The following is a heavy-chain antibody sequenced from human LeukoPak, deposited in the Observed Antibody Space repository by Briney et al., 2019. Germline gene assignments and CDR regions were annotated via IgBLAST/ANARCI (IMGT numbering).Heavy chain of an antibody. CDR1: GFTFSDYY. J-gene: IGHJ5*02. CDR3: ARAFMVRGVMFDL. CDR2: ISSSGSTI. V-gene: IGHV3-11*01. D-gene: IGHD3-10*01. Sequence: PGGSLRLSCAAYGFTFSDYYMSWIRQAPGKGLEWVSYISSSGSTIYYADSVKGRFTISRDNAKNSLHLQMNSLRAEDTAVYYCARAFMVRGVMFDLWGQGTLVTVSS.